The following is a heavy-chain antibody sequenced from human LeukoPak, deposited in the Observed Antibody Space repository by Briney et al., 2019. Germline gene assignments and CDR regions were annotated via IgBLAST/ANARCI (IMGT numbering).Heavy chain of an antibody. CDR1: GFTFSSYA. J-gene: IGHJ4*02. CDR2: IRSGGDKT. CDR3: AKGNPRPD. D-gene: IGHD6-25*01. Sequence: GGSLRLSCAASGFTFSSYAMSWVRQAPGKGPEWIAYIRSGGDKTNYAVSVKGRFTISRDDATNSLYLQMNSLRVEDTAVYYCAKGNPRPDWGQGTLVTVSS. V-gene: IGHV3-48*03.